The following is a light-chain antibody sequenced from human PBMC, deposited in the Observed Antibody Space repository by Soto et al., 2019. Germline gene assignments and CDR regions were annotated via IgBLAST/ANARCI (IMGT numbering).Light chain of an antibody. CDR1: QSINKW. V-gene: IGKV1-5*03. J-gene: IGKJ1*01. CDR3: QHYSGDRAT. CDR2: EVS. Sequence: DILLTQSPSTLSASVGDRVTISCRASQSINKWLAWYQHKPGKAPNLLIYEVSTLHSGVPSRFSGSGSGTEFTLTISSLRPDDSATYYCQHYSGDRATFGQGTKVEI.